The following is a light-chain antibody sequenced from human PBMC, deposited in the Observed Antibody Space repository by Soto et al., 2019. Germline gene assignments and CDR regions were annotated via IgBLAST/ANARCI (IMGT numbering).Light chain of an antibody. J-gene: IGKJ1*01. CDR3: QQSYNTPRT. CDR1: QSISNS. Sequence: DIQMTQSPPSLSASVGDRVTITCRASQSISNSLNWYRQKPGKAPKLLIFDASNLESGVPSRFSGSGSGTDFTLTICSLLPYDFATYYCQQSYNTPRTFGQGTKV. V-gene: IGKV1-39*01. CDR2: DAS.